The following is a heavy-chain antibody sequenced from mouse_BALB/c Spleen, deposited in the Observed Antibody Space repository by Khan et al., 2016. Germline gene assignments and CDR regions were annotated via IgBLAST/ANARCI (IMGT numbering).Heavy chain of an antibody. CDR3: ARRGSYGYWFFDV. D-gene: IGHD1-1*01. J-gene: IGHJ1*01. V-gene: IGHV4-1*02. CDR1: GFDFSRYW. Sequence: EVQLVETGGGLVQPGGSLKLSCAASGFDFSRYWMTWVRQAPGKGLEWIGEIYPDSSTVNYTPSLKDKFIISRDNAKNTLYLQMSKVRSEDTALYYCARRGSYGYWFFDVWGAGTTVTVSS. CDR2: IYPDSSTV.